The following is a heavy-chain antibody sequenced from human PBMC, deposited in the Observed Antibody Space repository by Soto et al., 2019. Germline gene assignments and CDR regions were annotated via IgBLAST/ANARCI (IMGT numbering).Heavy chain of an antibody. V-gene: IGHV4-34*01. D-gene: IGHD5-18*01. CDR3: ASQSGGYSYSYYYYYGMDV. Sequence: SETLSLTCAVYGGYISGYYWSCIRQPPGKGLEWIGEINHSGSTNYNPSLKSRVTISVDTSKNQFSLKLSSVTAADTAVYYCASQSGGYSYSYYYYYGMDVWGQGTTVTVSS. J-gene: IGHJ6*02. CDR1: GGYISGYY. CDR2: INHSGST.